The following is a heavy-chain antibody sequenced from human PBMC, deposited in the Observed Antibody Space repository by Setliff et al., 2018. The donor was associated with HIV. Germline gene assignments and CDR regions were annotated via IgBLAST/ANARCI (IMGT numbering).Heavy chain of an antibody. V-gene: IGHV3-30*02. D-gene: IGHD5-12*01. Sequence: SLRLSCAASGLTFSDYDIHWVRQAPGKGLEWVAFMRYDGSNKDYADSVKGRFTISRDNSKNTLYLQMKSLRAEDTAVYYCAKDTNPKSGYGYGFGYWGQGTLVTVSS. CDR2: MRYDGSNK. CDR1: GLTFSDYD. CDR3: AKDTNPKSGYGYGFGY. J-gene: IGHJ4*02.